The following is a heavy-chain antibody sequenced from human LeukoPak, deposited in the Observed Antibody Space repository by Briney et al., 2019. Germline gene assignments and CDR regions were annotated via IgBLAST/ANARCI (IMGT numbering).Heavy chain of an antibody. CDR1: GFTFSSYA. CDR2: ISVSGGST. Sequence: GGSLRLSCAASGFTFSSYAMSWVRQAPGKGREWVASISVSGGSTYYADSVKGRFTISRDNSKNTLSLQINSLRAEDTAVYYCAQVRIPMIVVGANYDYWGQGTLVTVSS. V-gene: IGHV3-23*01. J-gene: IGHJ4*02. CDR3: AQVRIPMIVVGANYDY. D-gene: IGHD3-22*01.